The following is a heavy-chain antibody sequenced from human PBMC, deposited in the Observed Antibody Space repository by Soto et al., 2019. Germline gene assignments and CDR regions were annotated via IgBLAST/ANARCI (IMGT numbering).Heavy chain of an antibody. D-gene: IGHD2-21*02. Sequence: EVQLLESGGGLVQPGGSLRLSCAASGFTFSSYAMNWVRQAPGKGLEWVSAISGTGFSTYYTDSVKGRFTISRDNSKNTPYLQMNSLRAEDTAVYYCAKVIVVVTADRGRYFQHWGQGTLVTVSS. V-gene: IGHV3-23*01. CDR1: GFTFSSYA. J-gene: IGHJ1*01. CDR3: AKVIVVVTADRGRYFQH. CDR2: ISGTGFST.